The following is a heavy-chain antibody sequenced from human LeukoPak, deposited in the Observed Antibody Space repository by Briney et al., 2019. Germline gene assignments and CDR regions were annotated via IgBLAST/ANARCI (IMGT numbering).Heavy chain of an antibody. J-gene: IGHJ4*02. Sequence: PGGSLRLSCAASGFTFSSYAMSWVRQAPGKGLGWVSGISVSGGSTAYADSVKGRFTISRDNPRNTLHMQMNSLRAEDTALYYCAIMHPYYDGNGYWVQWGQGTLVTVSS. V-gene: IGHV3-23*01. CDR1: GFTFSSYA. CDR2: ISVSGGST. CDR3: AIMHPYYDGNGYWVQ. D-gene: IGHD3-22*01.